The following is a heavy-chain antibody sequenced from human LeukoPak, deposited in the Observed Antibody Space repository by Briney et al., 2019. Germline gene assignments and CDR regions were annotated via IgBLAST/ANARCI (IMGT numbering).Heavy chain of an antibody. CDR3: ARLSFGYSSSSDAFDI. CDR2: ISAYNGNT. V-gene: IGHV1-18*01. D-gene: IGHD6-6*01. CDR1: GYTFTSYD. J-gene: IGHJ3*02. Sequence: EASVKVSCKASGYTFTSYDINWVRQATGQGLEWMGWISAYNGNTNYAQKLQGRVTMTTDTSTSTAYMELRSLRSDDTAVYYCARLSFGYSSSSDAFDIWGQGTMVTVSS.